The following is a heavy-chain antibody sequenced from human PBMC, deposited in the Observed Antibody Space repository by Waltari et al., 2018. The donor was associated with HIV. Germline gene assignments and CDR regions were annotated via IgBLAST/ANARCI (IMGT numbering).Heavy chain of an antibody. V-gene: IGHV3-53*01. CDR2: IYPDDTT. Sequence: AESGGRLIQPGGSLGLSCTASTFSVSAKHVTWIRQAPGGSLEWVGVIYPDDTTHYADSVSGRFTISRAKSRTTVLLLMNGLFVDDTATYFCATGVRYYGPWGQGTRVTVSS. J-gene: IGHJ5*02. CDR1: TFSVSAKH. CDR3: ATGVRYYGP. D-gene: IGHD3-10*01.